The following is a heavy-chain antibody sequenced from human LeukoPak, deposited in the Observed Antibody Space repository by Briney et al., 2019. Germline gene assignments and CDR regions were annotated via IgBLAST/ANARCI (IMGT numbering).Heavy chain of an antibody. V-gene: IGHV1-2*02. Sequence: ASVKVSCKASGYTFTGYYMHWVRQAPGQGLEWMGWINPNSGGTNYAQKFQGRVTMTRDMSISTAYMELSRLRSDDTAVYYCARGLAARPFPFDYWGQGTLVTVSS. CDR3: ARGLAARPFPFDY. CDR1: GYTFTGYY. J-gene: IGHJ4*02. CDR2: INPNSGGT. D-gene: IGHD6-6*01.